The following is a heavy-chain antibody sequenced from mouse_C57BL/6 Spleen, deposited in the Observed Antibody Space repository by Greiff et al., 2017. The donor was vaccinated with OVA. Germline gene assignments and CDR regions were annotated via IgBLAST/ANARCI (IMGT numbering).Heavy chain of an antibody. CDR1: GYSITSGYY. D-gene: IGHD3-2*02. J-gene: IGHJ3*01. CDR3: ARDLAAQATAWFAY. Sequence: EVQLQESGPGLVKPSQSLSLTCSVTGYSITSGYYWNWIRQFPGNKLEWMGYISYDGSNNYNPSLKNRISITRDTSKNQFFLKLNSVTTEDTATYYCARDLAAQATAWFAYWGQGTLVTVSA. V-gene: IGHV3-6*01. CDR2: ISYDGSN.